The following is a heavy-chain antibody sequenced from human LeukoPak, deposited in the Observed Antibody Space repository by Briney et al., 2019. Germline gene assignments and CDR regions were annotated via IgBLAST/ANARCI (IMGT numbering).Heavy chain of an antibody. CDR3: ARDRGDCLDY. V-gene: IGHV3-53*01. CDR2: IYSDGST. CDR1: GFTVSSNY. Sequence: GGSLRLSCAASGFTVSSNYVIWVRQAPGKGLEWVSIIYSDGSTDYADSVKGRFTISRDTSKNTVYLQMNSLRAEDTAVYYCARDRGDCLDYWGQGTLVTVSS. D-gene: IGHD2-21*02. J-gene: IGHJ4*02.